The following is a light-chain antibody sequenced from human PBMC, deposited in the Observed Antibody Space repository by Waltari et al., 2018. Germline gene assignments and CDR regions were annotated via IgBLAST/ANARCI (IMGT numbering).Light chain of an antibody. CDR3: QQHYTTPWT. Sequence: DIVMTQSPDSLAVSLGERATINCKSSQTVLYSANNKNYLTWYQHKPGPPPKLLISWASIRESGVPDRVTGGGSGTDFTLTISSLQAEDVAVYYCQQHYTTPWTFGQGTKVEIK. CDR2: WAS. CDR1: QTVLYSANNKNY. J-gene: IGKJ1*01. V-gene: IGKV4-1*01.